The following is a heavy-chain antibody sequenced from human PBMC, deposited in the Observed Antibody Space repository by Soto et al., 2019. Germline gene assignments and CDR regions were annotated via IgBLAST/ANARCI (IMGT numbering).Heavy chain of an antibody. CDR1: GGTFSSYT. CDR3: ARIVDTAMGPFDY. Sequence: GASVKVSWKASGGTFSSYTISWGRQAPGQGLEWMGRIIPILGIANYAQKFQGRVTITADKSTSTAYMELSSLRSEDTAVYYCARIVDTAMGPFDYWGQGTLVTVSS. D-gene: IGHD5-18*01. V-gene: IGHV1-69*02. J-gene: IGHJ4*02. CDR2: IIPILGIA.